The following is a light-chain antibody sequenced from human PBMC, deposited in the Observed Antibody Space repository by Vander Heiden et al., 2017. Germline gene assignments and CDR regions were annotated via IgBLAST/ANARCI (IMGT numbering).Light chain of an antibody. J-gene: IGLJ2*01. V-gene: IGLV2-8*01. CDR1: SSDVGGYNY. Sequence: QSALTQPPSASGSPGQSFTISCTGTSSDVGGYNYVSWYQQHPGKAPELMIYEVSKRPSGVPDRFSGSKSGNTASLTVSGLQAEDEADYYCSSYAGSNNVVFGGGTKLTVL. CDR2: EVS. CDR3: SSYAGSNNVV.